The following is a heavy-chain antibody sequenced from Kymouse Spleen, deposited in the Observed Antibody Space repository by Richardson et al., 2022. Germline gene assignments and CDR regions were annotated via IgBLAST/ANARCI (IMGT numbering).Heavy chain of an antibody. D-gene: IGHD6-19*01. Sequence: QVQLQQSGPGLVKPSQTLSLTCAISGDSVSSNSAAWNWIRQSPSRGLEWLGRTYYRSKWYNDYAVSVKSRITINPDTSKNQFSLQLNSVTPEDTAVYYCARGADSSGWSQTTTVWTSGAKGPRSPSPQ. CDR3: ARGADSSGWSQTTTVWTS. J-gene: IGHJ6*02. CDR2: TYYRSKWYN. V-gene: IGHV6-1*01. CDR1: GDSVSSNSAA.